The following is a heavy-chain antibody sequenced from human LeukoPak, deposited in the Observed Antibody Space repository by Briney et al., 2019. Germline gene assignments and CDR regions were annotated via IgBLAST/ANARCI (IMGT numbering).Heavy chain of an antibody. Sequence: ASVKVSCKASGYTFTGYYMHWVRQAPGQGLEWMGWINPDSGGTNNAQKFQGRVTMTRDTSISTAYMELSRLRSDDTAVYYCARTFYNTLDSDAFDFWGQGTMVIVSS. CDR2: INPDSGGT. V-gene: IGHV1-2*02. D-gene: IGHD2/OR15-2a*01. CDR3: ARTFYNTLDSDAFDF. J-gene: IGHJ3*01. CDR1: GYTFTGYY.